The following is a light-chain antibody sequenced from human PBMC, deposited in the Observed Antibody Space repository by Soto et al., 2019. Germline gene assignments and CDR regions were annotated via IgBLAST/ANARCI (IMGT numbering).Light chain of an antibody. CDR2: AAS. V-gene: IGKV1-9*01. CDR1: QGISSY. J-gene: IGKJ4*01. CDR3: QQLSTYPLT. Sequence: IQLTQSPSFLSASVGDRVTITCRASQGISSYLAWYQQKPGKAPKLLIDAASTLQSGVPSRFSGSGSGTDFTLTISSLQPEDFATYYCQQLSTYPLTFGGGTKVDIK.